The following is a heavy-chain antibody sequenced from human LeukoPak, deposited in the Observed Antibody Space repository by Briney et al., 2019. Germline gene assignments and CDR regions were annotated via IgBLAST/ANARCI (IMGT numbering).Heavy chain of an antibody. V-gene: IGHV4-61*02. Sequence: SETLSLTCIVSGGSISSGSYYRSWIRQPAGKGLEWIGRIYSSGTTNYNPSLKSRVTISVDTSKNQFSLKLSSVTAADTAVYYCARGYSGSYYWPSYFDYWGQGTLVTVSS. CDR2: IYSSGTT. CDR3: ARGYSGSYYWPSYFDY. J-gene: IGHJ4*02. CDR1: GGSISSGSYY. D-gene: IGHD1-26*01.